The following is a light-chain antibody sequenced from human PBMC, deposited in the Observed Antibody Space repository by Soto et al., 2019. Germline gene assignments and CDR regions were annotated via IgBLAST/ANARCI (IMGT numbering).Light chain of an antibody. CDR3: LQDHDDSWT. CDR2: DVS. V-gene: IGKV1-12*01. Sequence: DVQMTQSPSSVSASVVDRSTITFLASQGISSWLAWYQQKPGKAPKLLIYDVSALKRGVPPRFSGSRSGTEFTLTVSSLQPEDFATYYCLQDHDDSWTFGQGTKVDIK. CDR1: QGISSW. J-gene: IGKJ1*01.